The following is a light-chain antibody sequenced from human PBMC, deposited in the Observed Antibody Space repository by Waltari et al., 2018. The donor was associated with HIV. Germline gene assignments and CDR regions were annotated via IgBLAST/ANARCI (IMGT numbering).Light chain of an antibody. Sequence: SYELTQPPSVSVSPGQTASITCSGDKLGDNYACWYQQKAGQSPVLVIYQDSKRPSGIPERFSGSNSGNTATLTISGTQPMDEADYYCQAWDSSSYVFGTGTKVTVL. CDR1: KLGDNY. J-gene: IGLJ1*01. CDR2: QDS. CDR3: QAWDSSSYV. V-gene: IGLV3-1*01.